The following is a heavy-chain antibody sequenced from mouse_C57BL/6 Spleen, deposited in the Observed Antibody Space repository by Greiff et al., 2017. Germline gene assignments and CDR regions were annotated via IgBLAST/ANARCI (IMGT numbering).Heavy chain of an antibody. CDR1: GYSITSGYY. CDR3: ARGKEGYYAMDY. V-gene: IGHV3-6*01. Sequence: EVQLQQSGPGLVKPSQSLSLTCSVTGYSITSGYYWNWIRQFPGNKLEWMGYISYDGSNNYNPSLKNRISITRDTSKNQFFLKLNSVTTEDTATYYCARGKEGYYAMDYWGQGTSVTVSS. CDR2: ISYDGSN. J-gene: IGHJ4*01.